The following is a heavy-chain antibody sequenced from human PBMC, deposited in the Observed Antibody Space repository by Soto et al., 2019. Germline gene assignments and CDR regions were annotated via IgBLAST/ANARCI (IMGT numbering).Heavy chain of an antibody. J-gene: IGHJ4*02. D-gene: IGHD1-26*01. Sequence: SVKVSCKASGGTFSSYAISWVRQAPGQGLEWMGGIIPIFGTANYAQKFQGRVTITADESTSTAYMELSSLRSEDTAVYYCARVGATTPRFDYWGQGTLVTVSS. CDR3: ARVGATTPRFDY. V-gene: IGHV1-69*13. CDR2: IIPIFGTA. CDR1: GGTFSSYA.